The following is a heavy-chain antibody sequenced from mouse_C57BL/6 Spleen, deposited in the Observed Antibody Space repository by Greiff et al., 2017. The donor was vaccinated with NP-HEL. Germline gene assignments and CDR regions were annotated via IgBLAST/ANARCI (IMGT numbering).Heavy chain of an antibody. J-gene: IGHJ2*01. CDR2: ISSGSSTI. Sequence: EVKLMESGGGLVKPGGSLKLSCAASGFTFSDYGMHWVRQAPEKGLEWVAYISSGSSTIYYADTVKGRFTISRDNAKNTLFLQMTSLRSEDTAMYYCARGGGTTDFDYWGQGTTLTVSS. CDR1: GFTFSDYG. CDR3: ARGGGTTDFDY. V-gene: IGHV5-17*01. D-gene: IGHD4-1*01.